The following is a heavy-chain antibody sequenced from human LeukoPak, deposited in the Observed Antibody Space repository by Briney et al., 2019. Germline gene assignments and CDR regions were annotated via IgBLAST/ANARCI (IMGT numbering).Heavy chain of an antibody. J-gene: IGHJ4*02. CDR1: GGSISSYY. D-gene: IGHD5-18*01. Sequence: PSETLSLTCTVSGGSISSYYWSWIRQPPGKGLEWIGYIYYSGSTNYNPSLKSRVTISVDTSKNQFSLKLSSATAADTAVYYCARSENTAMGNFDYWGQGTLVTVSS. V-gene: IGHV4-59*01. CDR3: ARSENTAMGNFDY. CDR2: IYYSGST.